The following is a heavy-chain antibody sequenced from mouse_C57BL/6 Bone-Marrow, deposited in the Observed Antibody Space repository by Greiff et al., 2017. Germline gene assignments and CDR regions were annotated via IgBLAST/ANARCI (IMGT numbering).Heavy chain of an antibody. V-gene: IGHV1-50*01. CDR3: AREDGYYWAWLAY. J-gene: IGHJ3*01. CDR2: IDPSDSYT. CDR1: GYTFTSYW. Sequence: QVQLQQSGAELVKPGASVKLSCKASGYTFTSYWMHWVKQRPGQGLEWIGKIDPSDSYTNYNQKFKGKATLTVDTSSSTAYMQLSSLTSEDSAVYYCAREDGYYWAWLAYWGQGTLVTVSA. D-gene: IGHD2-3*01.